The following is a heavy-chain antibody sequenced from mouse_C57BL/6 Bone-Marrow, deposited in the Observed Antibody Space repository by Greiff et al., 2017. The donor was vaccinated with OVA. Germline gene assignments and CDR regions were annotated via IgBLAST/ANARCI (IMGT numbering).Heavy chain of an antibody. V-gene: IGHV1-53*01. Sequence: QVQLQQSGPELVKPGASVKLSCKASGYTFTSYWMHWVKQRPGQGLEWIGNINPSNGGTNYNEKFKSKATLTVDKSSSTAYMQLSSLTSEDSAVYYCASEGGLWLMDYWGQGTSVTVSS. D-gene: IGHD1-1*02. J-gene: IGHJ4*01. CDR3: ASEGGLWLMDY. CDR2: INPSNGGT. CDR1: GYTFTSYW.